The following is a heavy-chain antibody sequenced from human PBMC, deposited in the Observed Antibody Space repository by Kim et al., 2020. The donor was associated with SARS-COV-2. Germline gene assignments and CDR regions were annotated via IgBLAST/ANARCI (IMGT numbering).Heavy chain of an antibody. CDR2: ISGSGGST. Sequence: GGSLRLSCAASGFTFSSYAMSWVRQAPGKGLEWVSAISGSGGSTYYADSVKGRFTISRDNSKNTLYLQMNSLRAEDTAVYYCAKDGLDGDYEVRHFDYWGQGTLVTVSS. CDR1: GFTFSSYA. V-gene: IGHV3-23*01. CDR3: AKDGLDGDYEVRHFDY. J-gene: IGHJ4*02. D-gene: IGHD4-17*01.